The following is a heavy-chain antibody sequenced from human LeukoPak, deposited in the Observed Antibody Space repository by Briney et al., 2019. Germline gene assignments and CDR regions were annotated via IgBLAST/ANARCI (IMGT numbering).Heavy chain of an antibody. V-gene: IGHV3-48*04. D-gene: IGHD6-6*01. CDR2: ISSSGSTI. Sequence: GGSLRLSCAASGFTLSTYGMHWVRQAPGKGLEWVSYISSSGSTIYYADSVKGRFTISRDNAKNSLYLQMNSLRAEDTAVYYCARVVSSVGYWGQGTLVTVSS. CDR1: GFTLSTYG. CDR3: ARVVSSVGY. J-gene: IGHJ4*02.